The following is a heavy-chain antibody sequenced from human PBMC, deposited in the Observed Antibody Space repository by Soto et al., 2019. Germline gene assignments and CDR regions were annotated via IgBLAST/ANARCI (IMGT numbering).Heavy chain of an antibody. J-gene: IGHJ3*02. CDR1: GFTFSSYG. CDR2: IWYDGSNK. D-gene: IGHD2-2*01. CDR3: ARAQLDIVVVPAATGGAFDI. V-gene: IGHV3-33*01. Sequence: QVQLVESGGGVVQPGRSLRLSCAASGFTFSSYGMHWVRQAPGKGLEWVAVIWYDGSNKYYADSVKGRFTISRDNSKSTLYLQMNSLRAEDTAVYYCARAQLDIVVVPAATGGAFDIWGQGTMVTVSS.